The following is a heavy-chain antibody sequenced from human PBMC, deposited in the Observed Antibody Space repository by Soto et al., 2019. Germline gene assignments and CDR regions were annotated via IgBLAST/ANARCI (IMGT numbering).Heavy chain of an antibody. CDR2: IYYSGST. D-gene: IGHD5-18*01. V-gene: IGHV4-59*08. Sequence: QVQLQESGPGLVKPSETLSLTCTVSGGSISSYYWSWIRQPPGKGLEWIGYIYYSGSTNYNPSLNSRATIAXDTAKNQFSLKLSSVPSADTAVYYCARRYGSCFDYWGQGTLVTVSS. CDR1: GGSISSYY. CDR3: ARRYGSCFDY. J-gene: IGHJ4*02.